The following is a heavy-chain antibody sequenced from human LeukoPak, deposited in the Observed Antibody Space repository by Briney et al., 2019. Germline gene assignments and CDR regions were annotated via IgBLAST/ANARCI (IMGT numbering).Heavy chain of an antibody. CDR2: ISSSSSYI. Sequence: GGSLRLSCATSGFTFSIYSMNWVRQAPGKGLEWVSSISSSSSYIYYVDSVKGRFTISRDNAKKSLYLQMNRLRGEETAVYYCARDGITMVRGVTVFDYWGQGTLVTVSA. J-gene: IGHJ4*02. CDR3: ARDGITMVRGVTVFDY. V-gene: IGHV3-21*01. CDR1: GFTFSIYS. D-gene: IGHD3-10*01.